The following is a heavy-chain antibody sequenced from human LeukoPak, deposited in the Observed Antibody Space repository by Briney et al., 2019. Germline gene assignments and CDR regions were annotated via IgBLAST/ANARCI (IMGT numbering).Heavy chain of an antibody. CDR3: ARGAEAETSPLDF. CDR1: GYIFSGYY. D-gene: IGHD6-13*01. Sequence: ASVKVSCKASGYIFSGYYMHWVRLAPGQGLEWLGWINPKSGAADYAQQFRGRVTMTRDTSINTDYMEMKRVTSDDTAVYYCARGAEAETSPLDFWGQGTLVIVS. V-gene: IGHV1-2*02. CDR2: INPKSGAA. J-gene: IGHJ4*02.